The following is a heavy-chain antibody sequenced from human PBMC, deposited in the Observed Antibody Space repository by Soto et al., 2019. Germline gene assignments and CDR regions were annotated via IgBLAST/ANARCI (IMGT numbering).Heavy chain of an antibody. J-gene: IGHJ4*02. D-gene: IGHD3-22*01. CDR3: AGDILGYSRGYSRDSFDY. CDR1: GFTLSSYW. CDR2: INQDGSEK. V-gene: IGHV3-7*01. Sequence: GGSLSLSCAASGFTLSSYWMTWVRPAPGKGLEWVANINQDGSEKCYVDSVKGRLTISRDTAQNSLYLQMNSLRVEDTAVYYCAGDILGYSRGYSRDSFDYGGQGTLVTVS.